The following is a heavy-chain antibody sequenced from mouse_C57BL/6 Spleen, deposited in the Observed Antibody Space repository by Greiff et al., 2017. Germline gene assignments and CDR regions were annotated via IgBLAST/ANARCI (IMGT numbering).Heavy chain of an antibody. CDR1: GYTFTGYW. D-gene: IGHD1-1*01. V-gene: IGHV1-9*01. CDR2: ILPGSGST. Sequence: QVQLQQSGAELMKPGASVKLSCKATGYTFTGYWIEWVKQRPGHGLEWIGEILPGSGSTNYNEKFKGKATFTADTSSNTAYMQLSSLTTEDSAIYYCARGVITAVVEGYYFDYWGQGTTLTVSS. CDR3: ARGVITAVVEGYYFDY. J-gene: IGHJ2*01.